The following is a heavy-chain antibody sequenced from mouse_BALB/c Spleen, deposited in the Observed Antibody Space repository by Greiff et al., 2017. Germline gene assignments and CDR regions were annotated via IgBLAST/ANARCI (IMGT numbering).Heavy chain of an antibody. CDR2: INPSNGGT. V-gene: IGHV1S81*02. J-gene: IGHJ3*01. CDR3: TRGPYDYEGAWFAY. Sequence: QVQLKESGAELVKPGASVKLSCKASGYTFTSYYMYWVKQRPGQGLEWIGEINPSNGGTNFNEKFKSKATLTVDKSSSTAYMQLSSLTSEDSAVYYCTRGPYDYEGAWFAYWGQGTLVTVSA. CDR1: GYTFTSYY. D-gene: IGHD2-4*01.